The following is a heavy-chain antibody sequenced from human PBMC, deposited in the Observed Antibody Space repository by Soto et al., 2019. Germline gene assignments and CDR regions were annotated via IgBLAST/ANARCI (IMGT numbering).Heavy chain of an antibody. CDR1: GFTFKNAW. Sequence: PGGSLRLSCATSGFTFKNAWMSWVRQAPGKGLEWVGRIKSENEGGTTDYTAPLKDRFTISRDDSKNTLFLHMDGLKTEDTALYYCTTNRLCFGETVYYFDSWGQGTSVTVSS. J-gene: IGHJ4*02. CDR2: IKSENEGGTT. V-gene: IGHV3-15*01. CDR3: TTNRLCFGETVYYFDS. D-gene: IGHD3-10*01.